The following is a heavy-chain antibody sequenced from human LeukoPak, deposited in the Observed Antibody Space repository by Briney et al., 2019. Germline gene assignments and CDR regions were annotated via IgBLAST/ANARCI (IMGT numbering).Heavy chain of an antibody. CDR2: IIPIFGTA. CDR1: GGTFSSYA. J-gene: IGHJ4*02. Sequence: SVKVSCKASGGTFSSYAISWVRQAPGQALEWMGGIIPIFGTANYAQKFQGRVTITADESTSTAYMELSSLRSEDTAVYYCASPRGGSYGYFDYWGQGTLVTVSS. V-gene: IGHV1-69*13. D-gene: IGHD1-26*01. CDR3: ASPRGGSYGYFDY.